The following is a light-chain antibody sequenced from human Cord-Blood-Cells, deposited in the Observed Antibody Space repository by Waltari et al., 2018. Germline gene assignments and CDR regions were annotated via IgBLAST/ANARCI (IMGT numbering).Light chain of an antibody. J-gene: IGKJ1*01. CDR2: GAS. V-gene: IGKV3-15*01. CDR3: QQYNNCPRT. CDR1: QSVSSN. Sequence: EIVMTQSPAPRSVSQGERATLSCMASQSVSSNLAWYQQKPGQAPRLLIYGASTRATGIPARFSGSGSGTEFALTISSLQSEDFAVYYCQQYNNCPRTFGQGTKVEIK.